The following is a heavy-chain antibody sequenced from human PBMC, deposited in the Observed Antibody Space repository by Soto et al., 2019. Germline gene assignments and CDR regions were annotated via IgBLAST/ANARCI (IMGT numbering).Heavy chain of an antibody. Sequence: GASVKVSCKASGYTFTSYAIHWVRQAAGQRLEWMGWINAGNGNTKYSQKFQGRVTITRDTSASTAYMELNSLRSEDTAVYYCARDFSIQLWSDFDYWGQGTLVTVSS. CDR1: GYTFTSYA. CDR2: INAGNGNT. D-gene: IGHD5-18*01. CDR3: ARDFSIQLWSDFDY. J-gene: IGHJ4*02. V-gene: IGHV1-3*01.